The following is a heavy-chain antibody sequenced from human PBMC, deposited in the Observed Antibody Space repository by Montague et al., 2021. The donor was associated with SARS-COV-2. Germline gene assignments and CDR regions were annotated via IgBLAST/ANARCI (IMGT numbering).Heavy chain of an antibody. J-gene: IGHJ6*02. D-gene: IGHD4-17*01. Sequence: SETLSLTCAVYGGSFSGNYWRCIRQPPGKGLEWIGEINHSGSTNYNPSLKSRVTISVDTSKNQVSLKMSSLTAAATAVSYCASGPITATTFYYYYGMDVWGQGTTVTVSS. V-gene: IGHV4-34*01. CDR3: ASGPITATTFYYYYGMDV. CDR2: INHSGST. CDR1: GGSFSGNY.